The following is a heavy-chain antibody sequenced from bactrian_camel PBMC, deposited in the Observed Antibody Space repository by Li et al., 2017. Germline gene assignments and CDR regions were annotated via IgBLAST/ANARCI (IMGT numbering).Heavy chain of an antibody. D-gene: IGHD3*01. CDR3: VMASGGWFGLWDY. Sequence: HVQLVESGGGSVRTGQSLRLSCATSGFTFTTNYMNWVRQAPGKGLEWVSSVYTDGSGPYYAESVKGRLTMSSDNAKNTVYLQVNSLKSEDTALYYCVMASGGWFGLWDYWGLGTQVTVS. J-gene: IGHJ4*01. CDR1: GFTFTTNY. CDR2: VYTDGSGP. V-gene: IGHV3S6*01.